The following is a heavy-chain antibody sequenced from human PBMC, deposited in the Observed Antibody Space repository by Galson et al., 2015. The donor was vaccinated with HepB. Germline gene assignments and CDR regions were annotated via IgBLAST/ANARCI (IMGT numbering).Heavy chain of an antibody. CDR2: ISWDGGST. V-gene: IGHV3-43*01. CDR3: AKDIGGVSSSWLEVDY. CDR1: GFTFDDYT. J-gene: IGHJ4*02. Sequence: SLRLSCAASGFTFDDYTMHWVRQAPGKGLEWVSLISWDGGSTYYADSVKGRFTISRDNSKNSLYLQMNSLRTEDTALYYCAKDIGGVSSSWLEVDYWGQGTLVTVSS. D-gene: IGHD6-13*01.